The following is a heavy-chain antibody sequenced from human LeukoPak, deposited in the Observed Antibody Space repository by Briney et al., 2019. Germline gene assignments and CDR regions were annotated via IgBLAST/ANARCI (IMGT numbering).Heavy chain of an antibody. V-gene: IGHV4-34*01. J-gene: IGHJ6*03. CDR3: ARHGGYCSSTSCYHLGNYMDV. Sequence: PSETLSLTCAVYGGSFRGYYWSWIRQPPGKGLEWIGEINHSGSTNDNPSLKSRVTISVDTSKNQFSLKLSSVTAADTAVYYCARHGGYCSSTSCYHLGNYMDVWGKGTTVTISS. CDR2: INHSGST. D-gene: IGHD2-2*01. CDR1: GGSFRGYY.